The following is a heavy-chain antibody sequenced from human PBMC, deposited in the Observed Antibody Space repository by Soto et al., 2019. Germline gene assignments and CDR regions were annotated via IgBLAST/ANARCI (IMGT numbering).Heavy chain of an antibody. J-gene: IGHJ4*02. D-gene: IGHD2-15*01. CDR3: ASAVVTPPYYFDY. Sequence: GGSLSLSCAASGFTFSSYSMNWVRQAPGKGLEWVSYISSSSSTIYYADSVKGRFTISRDNAKNSLYLQMNSLRDEDTAVYYCASAVVTPPYYFDYWGQGTLVTVSS. CDR1: GFTFSSYS. V-gene: IGHV3-48*02. CDR2: ISSSSSTI.